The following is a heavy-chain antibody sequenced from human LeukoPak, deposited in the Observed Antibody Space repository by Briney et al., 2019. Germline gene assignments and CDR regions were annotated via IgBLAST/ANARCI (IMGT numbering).Heavy chain of an antibody. Sequence: PSETLSLTCTVSGGSISSYYWSWIRQPPGKGLEWIGYIYYSGSTNYNPSLKSRVTISVDTSKNQFSLKLSSVTAADTAVYHCARSSSGYSNWFDPWGQGTLVTVSS. CDR1: GGSISSYY. J-gene: IGHJ5*02. CDR2: IYYSGST. D-gene: IGHD3-22*01. V-gene: IGHV4-59*01. CDR3: ARSSSGYSNWFDP.